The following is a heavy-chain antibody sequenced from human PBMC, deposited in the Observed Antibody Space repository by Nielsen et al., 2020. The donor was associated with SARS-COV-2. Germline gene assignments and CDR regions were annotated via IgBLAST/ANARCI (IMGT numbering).Heavy chain of an antibody. V-gene: IGHV1-18*04. J-gene: IGHJ4*02. Sequence: ASVKVSCKASGYTFTSYGISWVRQAPGQGLEWMGWISAYNGNTNYAQKFQGRVTITRDTSASTAYMELRSLRSDDTAVYYCARGAPLYYDYVWGSYRPLDYWGQGTLVTVSS. CDR3: ARGAPLYYDYVWGSYRPLDY. CDR1: GYTFTSYG. D-gene: IGHD3-16*02. CDR2: ISAYNGNT.